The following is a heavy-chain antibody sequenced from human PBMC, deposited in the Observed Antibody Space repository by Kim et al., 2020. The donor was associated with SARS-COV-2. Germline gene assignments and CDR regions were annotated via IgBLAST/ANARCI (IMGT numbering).Heavy chain of an antibody. CDR1: GDSITNFY. Sequence: SETLSLTCTVSGDSITNFYWAWIRQSPGKGLEYIGYVHHSGAANYKPSLTSRATILADTSKNQFTLTLRSVTAADTGVYYCARDRGSSWDEVYYGMDVWGQGTTVSVSS. D-gene: IGHD6-13*01. J-gene: IGHJ6*02. CDR3: ARDRGSSWDEVYYGMDV. V-gene: IGHV4-59*13. CDR2: VHHSGAA.